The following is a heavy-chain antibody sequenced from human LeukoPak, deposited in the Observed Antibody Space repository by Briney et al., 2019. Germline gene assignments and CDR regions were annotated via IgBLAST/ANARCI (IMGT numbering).Heavy chain of an antibody. CDR1: GFTFSSYA. CDR2: IKSKTDGGTT. Sequence: PGGSLRLSCAASGFTFSSYAMSWVRQAPGKGLEWVGRIKSKTDGGTTDHAAPVKGRFTILRDDSKNTLYLQMNSLKTEDTAVYYCTTTNGYSSGWIDYWGQGTLVTVSS. V-gene: IGHV3-15*01. CDR3: TTTNGYSSGWIDY. D-gene: IGHD6-19*01. J-gene: IGHJ4*02.